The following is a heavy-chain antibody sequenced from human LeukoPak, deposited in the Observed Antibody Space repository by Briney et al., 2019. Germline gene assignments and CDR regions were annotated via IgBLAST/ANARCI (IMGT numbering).Heavy chain of an antibody. J-gene: IGHJ4*02. CDR3: AREGASSSWDHYFDY. CDR2: IYYSGGT. V-gene: IGHV4-59*01. CDR1: GGSISSYY. D-gene: IGHD6-13*01. Sequence: ETLSLTCSVSGGSISSYYWTWIRQPPGKGLEWIGNIYYSGGTKYNPSLKSRVTISVDTSKNQFSLNLNSVTAADTAVYYCAREGASSSWDHYFDYWGQGTLVTVSS.